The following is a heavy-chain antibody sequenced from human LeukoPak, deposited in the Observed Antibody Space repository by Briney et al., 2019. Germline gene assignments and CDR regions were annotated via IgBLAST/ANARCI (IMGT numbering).Heavy chain of an antibody. CDR2: INHSGST. V-gene: IGHV4-34*01. D-gene: IGHD2-21*02. Sequence: SETLSLTCAVYGGSFSGYYWSWIRQPPGKGLEWIGEINHSGSTYYNPSLKSRVTISVDTSKNQFSLKLSSVTAADTAVYYCARDRGVTALDYWGQGTLVTVSS. CDR3: ARDRGVTALDY. CDR1: GGSFSGYY. J-gene: IGHJ4*02.